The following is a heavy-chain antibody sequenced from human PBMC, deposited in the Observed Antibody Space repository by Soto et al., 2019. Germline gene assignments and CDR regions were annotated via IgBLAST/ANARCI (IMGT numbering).Heavy chain of an antibody. CDR3: ASYQLLDWFYYYGMDV. J-gene: IGHJ6*02. CDR2: IYYSGST. V-gene: IGHV4-39*01. D-gene: IGHD2-2*01. CDR1: GGSISSSSYY. Sequence: QLQLQESGPGLVKPSETLSLTCTVSGGSISSSSYYWGWIRQPPGKGLEWIGSIYYSGSTYYNPSLKSRVTISVDTSKNQFSLKLSSVTAADTAVYYCASYQLLDWFYYYGMDVWGQGTTVTVSS.